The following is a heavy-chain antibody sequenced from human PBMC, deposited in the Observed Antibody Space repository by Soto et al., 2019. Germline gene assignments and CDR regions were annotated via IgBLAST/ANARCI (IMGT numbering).Heavy chain of an antibody. CDR1: GFSFSGYC. V-gene: IGHV3-7*03. CDR2: INEDGTEE. CDR3: ARGKYTSSWFSAYYYYGMDV. D-gene: IGHD6-13*01. Sequence: EVQLVESGGGMVQPGGSLRLSCAASGFSFSGYCMNWVRQTPGKGLEWVANINEDGTEEYYVDSVKGRFVISRDNAEDSLFLQMNSLRADDTAVYYCARGKYTSSWFSAYYYYGMDVWGRGTTVTVSS. J-gene: IGHJ6*02.